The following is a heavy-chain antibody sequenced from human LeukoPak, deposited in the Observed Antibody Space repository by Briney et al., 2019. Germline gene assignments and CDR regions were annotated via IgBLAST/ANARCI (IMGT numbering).Heavy chain of an antibody. D-gene: IGHD2-15*01. J-gene: IGHJ4*02. CDR3: ASSTSQYCSGGSCYHGIDY. Sequence: PGGSLRLSCAASGFTVSSNYMSWVRQAPGKGLEWVSVIYSGGSTYYADSVKGRFTISRDNSKNTLYLQMNSLRAEDTAVYYCASSTSQYCSGGSCYHGIDYWGQGTLVTVSS. V-gene: IGHV3-53*01. CDR1: GFTVSSNY. CDR2: IYSGGST.